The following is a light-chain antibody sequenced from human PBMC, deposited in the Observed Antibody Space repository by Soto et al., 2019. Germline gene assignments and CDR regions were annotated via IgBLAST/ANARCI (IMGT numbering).Light chain of an antibody. Sequence: QSALTQPASVSGSPGQSITISCTGSATDVGGYNYVSWYQQHPGKAPKLMIYEVSNRPSGVSNRFSGSKSGNTASLTISGLQLEDEADYYCSSYSSIITYVFGTGTKVTVL. V-gene: IGLV2-14*01. CDR1: ATDVGGYNY. CDR3: SSYSSIITYV. CDR2: EVS. J-gene: IGLJ1*01.